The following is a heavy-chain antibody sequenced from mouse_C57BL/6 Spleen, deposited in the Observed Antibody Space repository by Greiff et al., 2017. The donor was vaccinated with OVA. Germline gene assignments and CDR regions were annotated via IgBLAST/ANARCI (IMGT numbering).Heavy chain of an antibody. CDR3: ARSYWDGVTWFAY. V-gene: IGHV1-52*01. CDR1: GYTFTSYW. J-gene: IGHJ3*01. CDR2: IDPSDSET. Sequence: VQLQQPGAELVRPGSSVKLSCKASGYTFTSYWMHWVKQRPIQGLEWIGNIDPSDSETHSNQKFKDKATLTVDKSSSTAYMQLSSLTSEDSAFYYCARSYWDGVTWFAYWGQGTLVTVSA. D-gene: IGHD4-1*01.